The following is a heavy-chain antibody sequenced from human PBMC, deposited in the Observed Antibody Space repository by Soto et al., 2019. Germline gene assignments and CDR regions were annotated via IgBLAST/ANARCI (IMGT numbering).Heavy chain of an antibody. CDR2: ISGSGGST. J-gene: IGHJ5*02. CDR3: AKAEQWLVKYNWFDP. D-gene: IGHD6-19*01. CDR1: GFTFSSYA. V-gene: IGHV3-23*01. Sequence: GGSLRLSCAASGFTFSSYAMSWVRQAPGKGLEWVSAISGSGGSTYYADSVKGRFTISRDNSKNTLYLQMNSLRAEDTAVYYCAKAEQWLVKYNWFDPWGQGTLVTVSS.